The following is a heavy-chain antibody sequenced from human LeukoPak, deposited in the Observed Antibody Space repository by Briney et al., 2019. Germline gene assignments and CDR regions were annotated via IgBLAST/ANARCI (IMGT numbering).Heavy chain of an antibody. CDR3: AREYCTSTTCPHMDV. Sequence: GGSLRLSCTSSELTVSDNHMSWVRQAPGKGLERVSLIYSGGTTYYADSVKGRFTISRDNSKNTLYLQMNSLRPDDTAVYYCAREYCTSTTCPHMDVWGRGTTVTVSS. CDR1: ELTVSDNH. D-gene: IGHD2-2*01. J-gene: IGHJ6*03. V-gene: IGHV3-66*02. CDR2: IYSGGTT.